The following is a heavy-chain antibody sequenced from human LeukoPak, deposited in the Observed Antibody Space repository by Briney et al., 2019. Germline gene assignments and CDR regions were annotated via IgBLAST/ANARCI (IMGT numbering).Heavy chain of an antibody. Sequence: PSETLSLTCTVSGGSISSYYWSWIRQPPGKGLEWIGYIYYSGSTNYNPSLKSRVTISVDTSKNQFSLKLSSVTAADTAVYYCARGGVRGVIAFDIWGQGTMVTVSS. D-gene: IGHD3-10*01. CDR2: IYYSGST. CDR1: GGSISSYY. CDR3: ARGGVRGVIAFDI. J-gene: IGHJ3*02. V-gene: IGHV4-59*01.